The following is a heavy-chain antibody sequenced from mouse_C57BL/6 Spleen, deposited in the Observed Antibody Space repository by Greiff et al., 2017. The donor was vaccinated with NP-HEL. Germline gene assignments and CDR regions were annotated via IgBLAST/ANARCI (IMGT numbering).Heavy chain of an antibody. J-gene: IGHJ1*03. CDR3: TTLITTVPYWYFDV. Sequence: VQLKQSGAELVRPGASVKLSCTASGFNIKDYYMHWVKQRPEQGLEWIGRIDPEDGDTEYAPKFQGKATMTADTSSNTAYLQLSSLTSEDTAVYYCTTLITTVPYWYFDVWGTGTTVTVSS. D-gene: IGHD1-1*01. CDR1: GFNIKDYY. V-gene: IGHV14-1*01. CDR2: IDPEDGDT.